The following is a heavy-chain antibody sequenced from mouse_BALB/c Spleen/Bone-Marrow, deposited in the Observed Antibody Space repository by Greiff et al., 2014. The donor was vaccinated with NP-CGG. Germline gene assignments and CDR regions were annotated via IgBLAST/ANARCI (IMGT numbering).Heavy chain of an antibody. J-gene: IGHJ4*01. CDR3: ARSGERYGAMDY. Sequence: EVQGVESGGGLVKPGGSLKLSCAASGFTFSDYYMYWVRQTPEKRLEWVATISDGGSYTYYPENVWGRFTISRDNAKNNLYLQMSSLKSEDTAMYYCARSGERYGAMDYWGQGTSVTVFS. CDR1: GFTFSDYY. CDR2: ISDGGSYT. V-gene: IGHV5-4*02. D-gene: IGHD2-10*02.